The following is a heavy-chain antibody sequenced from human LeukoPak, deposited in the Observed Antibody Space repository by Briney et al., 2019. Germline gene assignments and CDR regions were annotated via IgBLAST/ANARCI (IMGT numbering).Heavy chain of an antibody. V-gene: IGHV3-43*02. CDR2: ISGDGGST. CDR3: AKDRAGDSSGYYPHYFDY. J-gene: IGHJ4*02. Sequence: GGSLRLSCAASGFTLDDYAMHWVRHAPGKGMEWVSLISGDGGSTYSADSFRGRFTISRHNSKNSLYLQMNSLRTEDTALYYCAKDRAGDSSGYYPHYFDYWGQGTLVTVSS. CDR1: GFTLDDYA. D-gene: IGHD3-22*01.